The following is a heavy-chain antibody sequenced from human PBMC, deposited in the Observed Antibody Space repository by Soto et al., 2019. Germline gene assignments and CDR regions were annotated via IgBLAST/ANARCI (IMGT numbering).Heavy chain of an antibody. V-gene: IGHV3-33*01. CDR3: ARDIAGASGY. CDR2: IWYDGSNK. D-gene: IGHD1-26*01. CDR1: GFIFSSYG. Sequence: QVQLVESGGGVVQPGRSLRLSCAASGFIFSSYGMHWVRQAPGKGLEWVAVIWYDGSNKYYADSVKGRFTISRDNSKNTLYMQMNSLRAEYTAVYYCARDIAGASGYWGQGTLVTVSS. J-gene: IGHJ4*02.